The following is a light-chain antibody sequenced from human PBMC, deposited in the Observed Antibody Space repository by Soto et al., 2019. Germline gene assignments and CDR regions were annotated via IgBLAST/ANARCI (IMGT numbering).Light chain of an antibody. Sequence: DIQMTQSPSSRSASVGDRGPITCRASQALSSDLNWYQQKPGKAPKLLIYAASSLQSGVPSRFSGSGSGTDFTLTISSLQPEDFATYYCQQSYSTPRTFGQGTKVEIK. J-gene: IGKJ1*01. CDR2: AAS. CDR1: QALSSD. V-gene: IGKV1-39*01. CDR3: QQSYSTPRT.